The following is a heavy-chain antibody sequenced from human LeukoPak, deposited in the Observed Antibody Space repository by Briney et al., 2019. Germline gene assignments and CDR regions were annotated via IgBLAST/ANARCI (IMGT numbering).Heavy chain of an antibody. J-gene: IGHJ4*02. D-gene: IGHD6-19*01. V-gene: IGHV4-34*01. CDR1: GDSISSYY. Sequence: TSETLPLTCIVSGDSISSYYWSWIRQPPGKGLEWIGEINHSGSTNYNPSLKSRVTISVDTSKNQFSLKLSSVTAADTAVYYCASSFPIAVAGKGTFDYWGQGTLVTVSS. CDR2: INHSGST. CDR3: ASSFPIAVAGKGTFDY.